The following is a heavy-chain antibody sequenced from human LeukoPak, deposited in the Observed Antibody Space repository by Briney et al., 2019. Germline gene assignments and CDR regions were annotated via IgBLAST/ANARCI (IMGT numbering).Heavy chain of an antibody. CDR2: ISSSGSTI. CDR3: ATTNIAAAFDY. V-gene: IGHV3-48*03. D-gene: IGHD6-13*01. J-gene: IGHJ4*02. CDR1: GFTFSSYE. Sequence: GGSLRLSCAASGFTFSSYEMNWVRQAPGKGLEWVSYISSSGSTIYYADSVKGRFTISRDNAKNSLYLQMNSLRAEDTAVYYCATTNIAAAFDYWGQGTLVTVSS.